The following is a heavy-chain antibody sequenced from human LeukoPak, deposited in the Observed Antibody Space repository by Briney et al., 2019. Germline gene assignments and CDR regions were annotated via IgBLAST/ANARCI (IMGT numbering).Heavy chain of an antibody. CDR2: INYSGSS. CDR3: ARSDCISDTCYNY. J-gene: IGHJ4*02. CDR1: GDSISTDY. V-gene: IGHV4-59*08. D-gene: IGHD2-21*01. Sequence: PSETLSLTCIVSGDSISTDYWSWIRQSPGKGLEWIGYINYSGSSEYNPSLKSRITISVDRSKNQVSLKMRSVTAADTAVYYCARSDCISDTCYNYWALGALVTVSS.